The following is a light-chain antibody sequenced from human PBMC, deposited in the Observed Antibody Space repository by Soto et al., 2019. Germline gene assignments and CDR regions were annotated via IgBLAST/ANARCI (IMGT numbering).Light chain of an antibody. CDR2: SAS. Sequence: EIVFTHSPGTLSLYPGERATLSCRASQSIYSNYLAWYQQKPGQAPRPLIFSASSRATGIPDRFRGSGSGTDFTLTISRLEPEDFAVYYCHQYGTSPLTFGQGTKV. CDR1: QSIYSNY. CDR3: HQYGTSPLT. J-gene: IGKJ1*01. V-gene: IGKV3-20*01.